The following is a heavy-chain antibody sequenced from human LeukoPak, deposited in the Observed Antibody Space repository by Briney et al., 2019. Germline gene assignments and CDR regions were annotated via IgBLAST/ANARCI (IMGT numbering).Heavy chain of an antibody. CDR2: ISGSGGST. J-gene: IGHJ4*02. V-gene: IGHV3-23*01. D-gene: IGHD2-2*01. CDR3: AKGGPSVVVPAAMGGYFDY. CDR1: GFTFSNYA. Sequence: GGSLRLSCEASGFTFSNYAMSWVRQAPGKGLEWVSAISGSGGSTYYADSVKGRFTISRDNSKNTLYLQMNSLRAEDTAVYYCAKGGPSVVVPAAMGGYFDYWGQGTLVTVSS.